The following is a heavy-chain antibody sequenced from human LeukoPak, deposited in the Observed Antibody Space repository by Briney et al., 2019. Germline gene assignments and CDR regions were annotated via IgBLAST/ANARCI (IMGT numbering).Heavy chain of an antibody. CDR2: IYYSGST. D-gene: IGHD6-19*01. J-gene: IGHJ5*02. CDR3: ARGVPNPTLAVAGILVFDP. V-gene: IGHV4-59*01. Sequence: VKPSETLSLTCTVSGCSISSYYWSWIRQPPGKGLEWIGYIYYSGSTNYNPSLKSRVTISVDTSKNQFSLKLSSVTAADTAVYYCARGVPNPTLAVAGILVFDPWGQGTLVTVSS. CDR1: GCSISSYY.